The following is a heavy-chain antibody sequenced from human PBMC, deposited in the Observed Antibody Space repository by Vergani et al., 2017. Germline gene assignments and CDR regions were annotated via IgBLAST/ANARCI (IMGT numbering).Heavy chain of an antibody. CDR3: ARYGGEYDKDALDV. Sequence: QLQLQESGPGLVKPSENLSLTCTVSGGSITYGACYWGWIRLSPGKGLEWIGSIYTSGATNYNPSLRSRAIMSVDAAKKQFSLELTSVTAADTAVYYCARYGGEYDKDALDVWGQGTKVTVTS. CDR2: IYTSGAT. D-gene: IGHD2-21*01. CDR1: GGSITYGACY. J-gene: IGHJ3*01. V-gene: IGHV4-39*07.